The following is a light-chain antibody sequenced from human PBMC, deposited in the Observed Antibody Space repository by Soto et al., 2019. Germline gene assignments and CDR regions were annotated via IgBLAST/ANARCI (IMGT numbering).Light chain of an antibody. CDR1: QSVSSD. V-gene: IGKV3-11*01. Sequence: EIVLTQSPATLSLSPGERATLSCRASQSVSSDLAWDQQKPGQAPRLLIYDASNRATGIPDRFSGGGSGTDFTLTISSLEPEDFAVYYCQQRSNLPPTFGQGTRLEIK. J-gene: IGKJ5*01. CDR2: DAS. CDR3: QQRSNLPPT.